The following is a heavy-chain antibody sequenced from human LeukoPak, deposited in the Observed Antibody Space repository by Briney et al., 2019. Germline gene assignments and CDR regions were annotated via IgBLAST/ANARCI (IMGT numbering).Heavy chain of an antibody. Sequence: PSETLSLTCAVSGGSSSGYYWSWIPRPPGKGLEWIGEFNHGGSTTYSPPLKSRVTISLDTTKNQFSLKMTSVTAADTAVYYCARGMEVRSPPSRYWGQGTLVTVSS. V-gene: IGHV4-34*01. CDR3: ARGMEVRSPPSRY. J-gene: IGHJ4*02. CDR1: GGSSSGYY. D-gene: IGHD1-1*01. CDR2: FNHGGST.